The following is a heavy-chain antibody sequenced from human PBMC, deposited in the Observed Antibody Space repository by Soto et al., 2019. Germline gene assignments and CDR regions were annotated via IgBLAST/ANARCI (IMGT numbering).Heavy chain of an antibody. CDR1: GGSISSYY. CDR3: ARHNYGSGTTYFDY. J-gene: IGHJ4*02. D-gene: IGHD3-10*01. V-gene: IGHV4-59*08. Sequence: PSEALSHTRAVSGGSISSYYWSWNRQPPGKGLEWIGYIYYSGSTNYNPSLKSRVTISVDTSKNQFSLKLNSMTAADTAVYYCARHNYGSGTTYFDYWGKGSLVTVSS. CDR2: IYYSGST.